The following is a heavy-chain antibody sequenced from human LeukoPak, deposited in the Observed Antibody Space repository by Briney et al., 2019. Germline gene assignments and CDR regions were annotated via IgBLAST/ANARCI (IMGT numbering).Heavy chain of an antibody. V-gene: IGHV4-39*01. CDR1: GGSISSSSYY. CDR2: IYYSGST. D-gene: IGHD3-10*01. Sequence: SETLSLTCTVSGGSISSSSYYWGGIRQPPGKGLEWIVSIYYSGSTYYNPSLKSRFTISVDPSKNQFSLQLSSVTAADTAVYYCARLRQPVGYGSGRGYPRYYYYYYYMDVWGKGTTVTVSS. CDR3: ARLRQPVGYGSGRGYPRYYYYYYYMDV. J-gene: IGHJ6*03.